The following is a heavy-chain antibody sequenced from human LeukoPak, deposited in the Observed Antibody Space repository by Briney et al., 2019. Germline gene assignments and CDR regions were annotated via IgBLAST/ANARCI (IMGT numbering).Heavy chain of an antibody. D-gene: IGHD6-6*01. CDR3: ARGGKFVHDGTRARRPEFDY. V-gene: IGHV1-18*01. CDR2: INAYNGNT. CDR1: GYTFTSYG. J-gene: IGHJ4*02. Sequence: ASVKVSCKASGYTFTSYGISWVRQAPGQGLEWMGWINAYNGNTNYAQKLQGRVTMTTDTSTSTVYMELRSLRSDDTAVYYCARGGKFVHDGTRARRPEFDYWGQGTLVTVSS.